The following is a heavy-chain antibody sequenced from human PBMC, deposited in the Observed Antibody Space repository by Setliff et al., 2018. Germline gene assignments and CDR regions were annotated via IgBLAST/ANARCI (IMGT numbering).Heavy chain of an antibody. D-gene: IGHD3-3*01. CDR3: ARGGDIITIFGVVTSDYYYYMDV. CDR1: GYNFISYG. V-gene: IGHV1-18*01. Sequence: GASVKVSCKASGYNFISYGISWVRQAPGQGLEWMGLINTYNGNTNYAQNLQGRVTLDTSVSTTYLQISSLKAEDTAVYYCARGGDIITIFGVVTSDYYYYMDVWGTGTTVTVSS. J-gene: IGHJ6*03. CDR2: INTYNGNT.